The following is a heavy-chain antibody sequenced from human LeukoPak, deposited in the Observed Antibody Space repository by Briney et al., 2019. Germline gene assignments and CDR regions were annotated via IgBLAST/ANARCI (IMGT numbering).Heavy chain of an antibody. Sequence: SETLSLTCAVYGGSFSGYYWSWIRQPPGKGLEWIGEINHSGSTNYNPSLKSRVTISVDTSKNQFSLKLSSVTAADTAVYYCARGGCGDYSEYFQHWGQGTLVTVSS. CDR3: ARGGCGDYSEYFQH. CDR1: GGSFSGYY. CDR2: INHSGST. V-gene: IGHV4-34*01. D-gene: IGHD4-17*01. J-gene: IGHJ1*01.